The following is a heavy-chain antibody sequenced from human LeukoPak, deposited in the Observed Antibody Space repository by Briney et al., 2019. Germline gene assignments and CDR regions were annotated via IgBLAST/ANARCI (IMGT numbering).Heavy chain of an antibody. D-gene: IGHD6-19*01. CDR2: ISWNSGDI. Sequence: QTGGSLRLSCAASGFTFGDYAMHWARQVPGKGPEWVSLISWNSGDIHYSDSVKGRFTISRDNSKNTLYLQMNSLRAEDTAVYYCARDSNIAVAGTDYWGQGTLVTVSS. J-gene: IGHJ4*02. CDR3: ARDSNIAVAGTDY. V-gene: IGHV3-9*01. CDR1: GFTFGDYA.